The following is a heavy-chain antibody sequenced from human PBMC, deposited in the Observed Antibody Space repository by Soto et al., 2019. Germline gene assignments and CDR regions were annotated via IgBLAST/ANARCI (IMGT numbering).Heavy chain of an antibody. J-gene: IGHJ4*02. CDR1: GFTFNNYA. Sequence: EVQLLESGGGLVQPGGSLRLSCAASGFTFNNYAMTWVRQAPGKGLEWVSAISGGGDTTSYADSVRGRFIVSRDGSKNTLYLQMSSLRAEDTARYYCAKGRGGSGSLTPRVDSWGQGTLVTVSS. D-gene: IGHD3-10*01. CDR3: AKGRGGSGSLTPRVDS. CDR2: ISGGGDTT. V-gene: IGHV3-23*01.